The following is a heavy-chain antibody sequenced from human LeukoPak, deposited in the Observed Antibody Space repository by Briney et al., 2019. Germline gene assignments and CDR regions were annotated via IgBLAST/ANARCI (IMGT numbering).Heavy chain of an antibody. D-gene: IGHD7-27*01. Sequence: SETLSLTCTVSGASLRSYYWTWMRQPPGKGLEWIGYIYYTGSTQYNPSLKSRVTISVDTSKNQFSLKLSSVTAADTAVYYCAREGWGYYFDFWGQGTLVTVSS. J-gene: IGHJ4*02. CDR1: GASLRSYY. CDR3: AREGWGYYFDF. V-gene: IGHV4-59*01. CDR2: IYYTGST.